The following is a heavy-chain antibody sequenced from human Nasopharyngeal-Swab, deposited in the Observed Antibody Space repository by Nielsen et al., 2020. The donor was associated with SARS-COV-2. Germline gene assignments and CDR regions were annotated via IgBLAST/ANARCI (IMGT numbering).Heavy chain of an antibody. Sequence: GESPKISCTASGFNLGYLAMSWFRQAPGKGLEWVGFIRSKAYGGTTEYAASVKGRFTISRDDPKSIAYLEMNSLKTEDTAVYYCTRGNSGWYGVGHFWGQGTLVRVSS. V-gene: IGHV3-49*03. D-gene: IGHD6-19*01. J-gene: IGHJ4*02. CDR2: IRSKAYGGTT. CDR1: GFNLGYLA. CDR3: TRGNSGWYGVGHF.